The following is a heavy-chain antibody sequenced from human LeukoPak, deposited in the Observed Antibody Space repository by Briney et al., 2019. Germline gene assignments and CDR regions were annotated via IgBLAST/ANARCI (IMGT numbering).Heavy chain of an antibody. CDR3: ARGANWGSPGY. CDR2: IYYSGTT. J-gene: IGHJ4*02. Sequence: ETLSLTCTVSGGSISSDYWSWLRQSPGKGLEWIGYIYYSGTTSYNPSLKSRVTISLDTSKNQFSLKLSSVTAADTAVYYCARGANWGSPGYWGQGTLVTVSS. V-gene: IGHV4-59*01. CDR1: GGSISSDY. D-gene: IGHD7-27*01.